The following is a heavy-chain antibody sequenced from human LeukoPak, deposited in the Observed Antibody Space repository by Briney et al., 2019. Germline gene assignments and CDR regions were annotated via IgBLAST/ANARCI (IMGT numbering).Heavy chain of an antibody. CDR1: VFTHHYHA. J-gene: IGHJ4*02. V-gene: IGHV3-43*02. CDR2: ISGGGGST. CDR3: AKDDMDILAGYYPSFDY. Sequence: GGTLRLSRAASVFTHHYHAMHGVGQPAGKGGEGVSLISGGGGSTYYADYVKGRVTISRDNSKTSMYLQMNRLRTEDTAVYYCAKDDMDILAGYYPSFDYWGQGTLVTVSS. D-gene: IGHD3-9*01.